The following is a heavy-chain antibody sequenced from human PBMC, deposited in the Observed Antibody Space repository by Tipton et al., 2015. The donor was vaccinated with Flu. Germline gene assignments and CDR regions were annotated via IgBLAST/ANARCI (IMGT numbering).Heavy chain of an antibody. CDR1: GYSISSGYY. CDR2: IYHSGST. CDR3: ARDLGSSGSFDY. Sequence: TLSLTCTVSGYSISSGYYWGWIRQPPGKGLEWIGSIYHSGSTNYNPSLKSRVTISVDTSKNQFSLKLSSVTAADTAVYYCARDLGSSGSFDYWGQGTLVTVSS. J-gene: IGHJ4*02. V-gene: IGHV4-38-2*02. D-gene: IGHD6-13*01.